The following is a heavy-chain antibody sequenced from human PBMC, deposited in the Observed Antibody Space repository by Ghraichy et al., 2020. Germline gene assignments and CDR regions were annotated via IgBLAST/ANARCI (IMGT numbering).Heavy chain of an antibody. CDR3: SQVVTNHLCVVGDSFDY. V-gene: IGHV3-23*01. D-gene: IGHD1-14*01. Sequence: GGSLRLSCAASGFTFSSFAMSWARQAPGKGLEWVSAISVNGDTTYYADSVKGRFTISRDISKNTLYLQMNSLRSEDTAVYYCSQVVTNHLCVVGDSFDYWGQGTLGTVSS. CDR2: ISVNGDTT. CDR1: GFTFSSFA. J-gene: IGHJ4*02.